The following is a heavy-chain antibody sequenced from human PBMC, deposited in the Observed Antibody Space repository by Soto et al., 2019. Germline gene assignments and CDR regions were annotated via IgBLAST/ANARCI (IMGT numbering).Heavy chain of an antibody. CDR3: ARSSGGNFGIIIEGTNWFAP. D-gene: IGHD1-26*01. CDR2: INPHGGST. J-gene: IGHJ5*02. V-gene: IGHV1-46*01. Sequence: ASVKVSCKAPRDTFTSYYINWVRQAPGQGLEWMGVINPHGGSTAYGQKFKGRVTLTRDTSASTVYMEVSSLTSEDTAMYYCARSSGGNFGIIIEGTNWFAPWGQGTRVTVSS. CDR1: RDTFTSYY.